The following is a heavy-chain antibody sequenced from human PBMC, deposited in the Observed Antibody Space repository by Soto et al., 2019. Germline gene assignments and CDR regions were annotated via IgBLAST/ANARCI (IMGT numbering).Heavy chain of an antibody. CDR3: AKDRGNGDTPNIYSYYGIEV. CDR2: ISGGGGTI. D-gene: IGHD2-21*02. V-gene: IGHV3-23*01. J-gene: IGHJ6*02. Sequence: GGSLRLSCAVSGFSFSAYGMSWVRQAPGKGLEWISFISGGGGTIYYADSVKGRFISSRDNAKSTLYLQMTSLSVDDTAVYYCAKDRGNGDTPNIYSYYGIEVWGQGTTVTVSS. CDR1: GFSFSAYG.